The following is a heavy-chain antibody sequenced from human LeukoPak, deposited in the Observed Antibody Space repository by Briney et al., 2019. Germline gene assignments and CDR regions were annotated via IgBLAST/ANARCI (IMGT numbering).Heavy chain of an antibody. CDR1: SGSITNDY. J-gene: IGHJ4*02. D-gene: IGHD6-19*01. CDR2: ISSSSSYT. CDR3: ARAPYSSGWYSDY. V-gene: IGHV3-11*05. Sequence: LSLTCTVSSGSITNDYWTWIRQPPGKGQEWVSYISSSSSYTNYADSVRGRFTISRDSAKNSLYLQMNSLRAEDTALYYCARAPYSSGWYSDYWGQGTLVTVSS.